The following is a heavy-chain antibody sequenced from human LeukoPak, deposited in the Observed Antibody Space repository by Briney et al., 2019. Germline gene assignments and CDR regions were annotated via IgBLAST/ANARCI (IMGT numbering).Heavy chain of an antibody. CDR3: ARDRTTSTRGSFPI. D-gene: IGHD1-1*01. Sequence: PSETLSLTCTVSGGSISSYYWGWIRQPAGKGLEWIGRIYTSGSTNYNPSFKSRVTISVDTSKNSFSLNLRSMTAADTAVYYCARDRTTSTRGSFPIWGQGTMVTVSS. V-gene: IGHV4-4*07. CDR2: IYTSGST. J-gene: IGHJ3*02. CDR1: GGSISSYY.